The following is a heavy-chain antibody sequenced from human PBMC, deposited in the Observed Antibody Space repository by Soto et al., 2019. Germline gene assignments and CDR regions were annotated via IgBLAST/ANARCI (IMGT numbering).Heavy chain of an antibody. CDR1: GYTLAEFS. CDR3: ASGDYYDSSGYYWFLVH. V-gene: IGHV1-24*01. CDR2: FDPEGGKA. D-gene: IGHD3-22*01. J-gene: IGHJ4*02. Sequence: ASVKVSCKVSGYTLAEFSMHWVRQPPGKRLEWMGGFDPEGGKAVYAQNFQGRVTMTADTSIDTAYMELSSLRSEDTAVYYCASGDYYDSSGYYWFLVHWGQGTLVTVSS.